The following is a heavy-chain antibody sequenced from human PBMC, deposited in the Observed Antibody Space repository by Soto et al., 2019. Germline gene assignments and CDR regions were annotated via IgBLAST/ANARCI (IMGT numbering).Heavy chain of an antibody. CDR1: GFTFSSYA. Sequence: QVQLVESGGGVVQPGRSLRLSCAASGFTFSSYAMHWVRQAPGKGLEWVAVISYDGTNKYYADCVKGRFTISRDNSNNTLYLQMNSLRAEDAAVYYCARDWGGFALWGRGTLVTVSS. J-gene: IGHJ2*01. CDR2: ISYDGTNK. CDR3: ARDWGGFAL. D-gene: IGHD3-16*01. V-gene: IGHV3-30-3*01.